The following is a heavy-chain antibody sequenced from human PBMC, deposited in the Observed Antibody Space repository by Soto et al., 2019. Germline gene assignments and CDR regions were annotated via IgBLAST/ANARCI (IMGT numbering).Heavy chain of an antibody. Sequence: QVQVVQSGAEVKKPGSSVKVSCKVSGGIFTNNAISWVRQAPGQGLEWLGGVIPLFDTAYYAQIFRGRLRISADGATAPASMERSGLTSADTAADVCGTGGHKDGYNFDPGRDAWGQGTTVTVS. J-gene: IGHJ6*02. V-gene: IGHV1-69*01. CDR2: VIPLFDTA. D-gene: IGHD5-18*01. CDR3: GTGGHKDGYNFDPGRDA. CDR1: GGIFTNNA.